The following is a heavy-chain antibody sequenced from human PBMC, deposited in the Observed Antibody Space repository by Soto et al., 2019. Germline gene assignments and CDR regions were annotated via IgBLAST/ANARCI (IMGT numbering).Heavy chain of an antibody. CDR2: IVVGSGNT. CDR1: GYTFTSYG. Sequence: RASVKVSCKASGYTFTSYGISWVRQARGQRLEWIGWIVVGSGNTNYAQKFQERVTITRDMSTSTAYMELSSLRSEDTAVYYCAAPEIGLRYFDWLSMDVWGQGTTVTVSS. V-gene: IGHV1-58*02. D-gene: IGHD3-9*01. CDR3: AAPEIGLRYFDWLSMDV. J-gene: IGHJ6*02.